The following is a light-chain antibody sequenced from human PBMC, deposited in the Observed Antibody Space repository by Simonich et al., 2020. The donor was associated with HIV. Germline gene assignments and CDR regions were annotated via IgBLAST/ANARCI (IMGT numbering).Light chain of an antibody. J-gene: IGKJ4*01. Sequence: DIVMTQSPDSLAVSLGERATINCKSSQSVLYSSNNKNYLAWYQQKQGQPPKLLIYWASTRESGVPDRFSGSGSGTDFTLTISSLQAEDVAVYYCQQYYSPPLAFGGGTKVEIK. CDR2: WAS. CDR3: QQYYSPPLA. V-gene: IGKV4-1*01. CDR1: QSVLYSSNNKNY.